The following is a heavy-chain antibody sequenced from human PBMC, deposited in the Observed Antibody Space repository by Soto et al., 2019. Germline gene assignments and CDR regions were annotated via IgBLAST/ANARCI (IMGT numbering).Heavy chain of an antibody. CDR2: ISWDGGST. Sequence: GGSLRLSCAASGFTFDDYAMHWVRQAPGKGLEWVSLISWDGGSTYYADSVKGRFTISRDNSKNSLYLQMNSLRAEDTALYYCAKQKRMVTADGDHYYDSSGYWPGGMDVWGQGTTVTVSS. J-gene: IGHJ6*02. CDR1: GFTFDDYA. D-gene: IGHD3-22*01. V-gene: IGHV3-43D*03. CDR3: AKQKRMVTADGDHYYDSSGYWPGGMDV.